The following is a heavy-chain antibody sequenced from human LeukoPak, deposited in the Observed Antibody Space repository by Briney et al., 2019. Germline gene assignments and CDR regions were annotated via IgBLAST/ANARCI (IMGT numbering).Heavy chain of an antibody. J-gene: IGHJ6*04. CDR1: AGSISSGGYY. D-gene: IGHD3-10*01. V-gene: IGHV4-31*03. Sequence: SQTLSLTCTVSAGSISSGGYYWSWIRQHPGKGLEWIGNIYYSGSTYYNPSLKSRVTISVDTSKNQFSLKLSSVTAADTAVYYCARDPGHYYGSGSYYYYYGMDVWGKGTTVTVSS. CDR2: IYYSGST. CDR3: ARDPGHYYGSGSYYYYYGMDV.